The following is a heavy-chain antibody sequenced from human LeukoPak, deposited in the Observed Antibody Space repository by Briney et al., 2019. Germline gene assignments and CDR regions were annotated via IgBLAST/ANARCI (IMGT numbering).Heavy chain of an antibody. V-gene: IGHV3-30*04. CDR3: ARLYGMDV. CDR1: GFTFSSYA. Sequence: GGSLRLSCAASGFTFSSYAMYWVRQAPGKGLEGVAVISYDGSNKYYADSVKGRFTISRDNSKNTLYLQMNSLRAEDTAVYYCARLYGMDVWGQGTTVTVSS. J-gene: IGHJ6*02. CDR2: ISYDGSNK.